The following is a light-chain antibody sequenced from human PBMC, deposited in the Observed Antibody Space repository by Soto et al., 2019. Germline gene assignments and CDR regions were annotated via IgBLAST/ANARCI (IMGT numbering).Light chain of an antibody. V-gene: IGKV3-11*01. CDR1: QSVSSY. J-gene: IGKJ4*01. CDR2: DAS. CDR3: QQRSNWLT. Sequence: EIVWTQSPATLSLSPGERATLSCRARQSVSSYLAWYQQKPGQAPRLLIYDASNRATGIPARFSGSGSGTDFTLTISSLAPEDVAVYYFQQRSNWLTFGGGTKVEIK.